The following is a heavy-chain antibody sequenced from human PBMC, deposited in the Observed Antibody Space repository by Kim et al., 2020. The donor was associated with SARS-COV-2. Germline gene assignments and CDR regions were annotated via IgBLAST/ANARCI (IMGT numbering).Heavy chain of an antibody. J-gene: IGHJ4*02. CDR3: ARDHGD. Sequence: RDGSSRSDADSVKGRFTISGDNAKNTPYLQMNSLRAEDTAVYYCARDHGDWGQGTLVTVSS. CDR2: RDGSSR. V-gene: IGHV3-74*01. D-gene: IGHD3-3*01.